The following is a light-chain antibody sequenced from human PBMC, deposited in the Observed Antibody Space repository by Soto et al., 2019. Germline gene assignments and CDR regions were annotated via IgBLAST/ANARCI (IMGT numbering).Light chain of an antibody. Sequence: EIVMTQSPATLSVSPGERATLSCRASQSVSRNLAWYQQKPGQAPRLLSYGASTRATGIPARFSGSGSGTEFTLTISSLQSEDFAVYYCQHYNNWPPWTFGQGTKVEIK. CDR2: GAS. V-gene: IGKV3-15*01. CDR3: QHYNNWPPWT. CDR1: QSVSRN. J-gene: IGKJ1*01.